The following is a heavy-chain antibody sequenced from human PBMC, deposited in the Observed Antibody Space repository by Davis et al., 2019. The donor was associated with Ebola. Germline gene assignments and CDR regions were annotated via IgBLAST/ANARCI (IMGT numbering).Heavy chain of an antibody. CDR3: ARHMTVAAIKGYGLDV. CDR1: GGSISSYF. D-gene: IGHD3-22*01. Sequence: SETLSLTCTVSGGSISSYFWSWIRQPPGKGLEWIGYIYYSGSTKYNPSLKSRVTISVDTSKNQLSLNLSSVTAADTAVYYCARHMTVAAIKGYGLDVWGQGTTVTVSS. V-gene: IGHV4-59*08. CDR2: IYYSGST. J-gene: IGHJ6*02.